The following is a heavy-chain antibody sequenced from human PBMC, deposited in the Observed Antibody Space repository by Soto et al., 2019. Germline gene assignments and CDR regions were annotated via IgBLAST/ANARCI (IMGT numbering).Heavy chain of an antibody. CDR1: GYTLIMYY. Sequence: ASVKVSCKASGYTLIMYYIHWMRQAPGQGLERMGIINPSGGSTTYAQKFQGRVTMTRDTSTSTVYMDLSSLRSEDTAVYYCARSPYSSGYYYAIDYWGQGTQVTVSS. D-gene: IGHD3-22*01. V-gene: IGHV1-46*01. CDR3: ARSPYSSGYYYAIDY. CDR2: INPSGGST. J-gene: IGHJ4*02.